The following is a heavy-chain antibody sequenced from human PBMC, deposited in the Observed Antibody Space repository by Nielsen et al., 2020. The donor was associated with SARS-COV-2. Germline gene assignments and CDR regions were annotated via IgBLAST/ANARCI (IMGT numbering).Heavy chain of an antibody. D-gene: IGHD6-6*01. Sequence: ASVKVSCKASGYTFTSYYMHWVRQAPGQGLEWMGIINPSGGSTSYAQKFQGRVTMTRDTSTSTVYMELSSLRSEDTAVYYCARDGSSSTSVNYYYMDVWGKGTTVTVS. CDR1: GYTFTSYY. J-gene: IGHJ6*03. CDR3: ARDGSSSTSVNYYYMDV. V-gene: IGHV1-46*01. CDR2: INPSGGST.